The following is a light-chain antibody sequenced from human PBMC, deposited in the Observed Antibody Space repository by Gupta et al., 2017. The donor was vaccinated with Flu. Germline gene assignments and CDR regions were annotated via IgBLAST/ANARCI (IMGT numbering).Light chain of an antibody. CDR1: SSDVGGYNY. Sequence: QSALTQPASVSGSPGQSITISCTGTSSDVGGYNYVSWYQQLPGIAPKLIIYEVTNRPSGVSNRFSGSKSGSTASLTISGLQAEDESDYFCSSYSSSGTLFVFGTGTKVTVL. CDR2: EVT. V-gene: IGLV2-14*01. CDR3: SSYSSSGTLFV. J-gene: IGLJ1*01.